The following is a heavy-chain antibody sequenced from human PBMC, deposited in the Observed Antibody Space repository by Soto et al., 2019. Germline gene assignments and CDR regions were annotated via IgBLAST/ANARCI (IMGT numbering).Heavy chain of an antibody. J-gene: IGHJ3*02. V-gene: IGHV4-30-2*01. CDR2: IYHSGST. CDR1: GGSISSGGYS. D-gene: IGHD2-15*01. CDR3: AREIFHCSGGSCYSAFDI. Sequence: SETLSLTCAVSGGSISSGGYSWSWIRQPPGKGLEWIGYIYHSGSTYYNPSLKSRVTISVDRSKNQFSLKLSSVTAADTAVYYCAREIFHCSGGSCYSAFDIWGRGTMVTVSS.